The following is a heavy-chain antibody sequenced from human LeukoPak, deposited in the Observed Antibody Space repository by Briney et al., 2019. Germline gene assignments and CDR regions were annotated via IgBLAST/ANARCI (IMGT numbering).Heavy chain of an antibody. CDR1: GFTFSSYS. CDR2: ISTSSSYI. J-gene: IGHJ6*03. CDR3: ARDRPAAFYYMDV. D-gene: IGHD2-2*01. Sequence: GGSLRLSCAASGFTFSSYSMNWVRQAPGKGLEWVSSISTSSSYIYYADSLKGRFTISRDNAKNSLYLQMNSLRAEDTAVYYCARDRPAAFYYMDVWGKGTTVTVSS. V-gene: IGHV3-21*01.